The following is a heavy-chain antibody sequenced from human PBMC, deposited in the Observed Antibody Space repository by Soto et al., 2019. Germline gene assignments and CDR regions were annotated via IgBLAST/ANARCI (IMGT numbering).Heavy chain of an antibody. CDR3: ARRWGTTFDY. D-gene: IGHD3-16*01. CDR2: IYYSGST. CDR1: GGSISSYY. Sequence: SSETLSLTCTVSGGSISSYYWSWIRQPPGKGLEWIGYIYYSGSTNYNPSLKSRVTISVDTSKNQFSLKLSSVTAADTAVYHCARRWGTTFDYWGQGTLVTSPQ. J-gene: IGHJ4*02. V-gene: IGHV4-59*08.